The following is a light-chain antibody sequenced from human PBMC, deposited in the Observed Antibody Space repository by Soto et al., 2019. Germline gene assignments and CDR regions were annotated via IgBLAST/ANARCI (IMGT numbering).Light chain of an antibody. CDR2: AAS. J-gene: IGKJ3*01. V-gene: IGKV1-27*01. Sequence: DIQMTQSPSSLSASVGDRVTITCRASQGISKSLAWYQQMPGKVPKLLIYAASTLQSGVSSRFSGSGSGTDFTPTVSGLQPEDVAAYYCQNYNSVPHTFGLRTKVDIK. CDR1: QGISKS. CDR3: QNYNSVPHT.